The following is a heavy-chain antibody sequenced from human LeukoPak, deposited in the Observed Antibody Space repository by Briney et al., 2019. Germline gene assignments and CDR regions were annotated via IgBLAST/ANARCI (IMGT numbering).Heavy chain of an antibody. J-gene: IGHJ4*02. D-gene: IGHD1-26*01. CDR3: ARGMRWEEGFDY. V-gene: IGHV3-48*04. CDR2: IRSDSSTI. CDR1: GFTLSSYK. Sequence: GGALRLSCAASGFTLSSYKMNWVRQAPGKGLEWVSYIRSDSSTIYYADSVKGRFTISRDNAKTSLYLQMNSLRAEETAVYYCARGMRWEEGFDYWGQGTLVTVSS.